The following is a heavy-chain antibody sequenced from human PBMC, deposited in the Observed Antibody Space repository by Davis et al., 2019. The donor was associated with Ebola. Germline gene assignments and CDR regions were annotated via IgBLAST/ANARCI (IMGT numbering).Heavy chain of an antibody. CDR2: IKSKTDGGTI. CDR1: RFTFSKAW. D-gene: IGHD4/OR15-4a*01. CDR3: ATGLTTGESDAFDI. Sequence: GESLKISCAASRFTFSKAWMSWVRQAPGKGLEWVGRIKSKTDGGTIDYAAPVKGRFTISRDDSKNTLSLQMNSLKTEDTAVYYCATGLTTGESDAFDIWGQGTTVTVSS. J-gene: IGHJ3*02. V-gene: IGHV3-15*01.